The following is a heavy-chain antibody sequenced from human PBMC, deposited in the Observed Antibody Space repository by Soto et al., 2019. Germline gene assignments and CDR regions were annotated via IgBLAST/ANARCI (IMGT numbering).Heavy chain of an antibody. D-gene: IGHD3-22*01. CDR3: ARDGGYYGRSGYFAY. Sequence: QVQLVESGRRVVQTGRSLRLSCAASGFTFSSYGMHWVRQAPGKGLEWVAVIWYDGSNKYYADSVKGRFTISRDNSKNTLYLQMNSLRAEDTAVYYCARDGGYYGRSGYFAYWGQGTLANVSS. V-gene: IGHV3-33*01. CDR1: GFTFSSYG. J-gene: IGHJ4*02. CDR2: IWYDGSNK.